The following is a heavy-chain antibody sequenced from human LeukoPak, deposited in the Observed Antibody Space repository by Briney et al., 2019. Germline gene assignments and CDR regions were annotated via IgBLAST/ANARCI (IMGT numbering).Heavy chain of an antibody. CDR1: GYSISSGYY. V-gene: IGHV4-38-2*01. CDR3: ARESLLGYCSSTSCYASGFDP. Sequence: SETLSLTCAVSGYSISSGYYWGWIRQPPGKGLEWIGSIYHSGSTYYNPSLKSRVTISVDTSKNQSSLKLSSVTAADTAVYYCARESLLGYCSSTSCYASGFDPWGQGTLVTVSS. CDR2: IYHSGST. J-gene: IGHJ5*02. D-gene: IGHD2-2*01.